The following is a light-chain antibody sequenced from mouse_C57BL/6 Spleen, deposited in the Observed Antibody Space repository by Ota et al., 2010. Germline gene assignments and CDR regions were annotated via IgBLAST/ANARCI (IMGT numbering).Light chain of an antibody. J-gene: IGKJ2*01. Sequence: DIVMTQSPSSLSVSAGEKVTMSCKSSQSLLNXGNQKNYLAWYQQKPGQPPKLLIYGASTRESGVPDRFTGSGSGTDFTLTISSVQAEDLAVYYCQNDHSYPYTFGGGPSW. CDR3: QNDHSYPYT. CDR2: GAS. CDR1: QSLLNXGNQKNY. V-gene: IGKV8-28*01.